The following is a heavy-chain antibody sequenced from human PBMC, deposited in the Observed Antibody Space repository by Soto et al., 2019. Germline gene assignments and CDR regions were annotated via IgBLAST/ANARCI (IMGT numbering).Heavy chain of an antibody. CDR3: ARQRTSVVTQAYFDV. CDR2: IYYSGST. D-gene: IGHD2-21*02. J-gene: IGHJ4*02. V-gene: IGHV4-39*01. CDR1: GDSISSRSYY. Sequence: SETLSLTCTVTGDSISSRSYYWGWIRQPPGKGLEWIGSIYYSGSTYNNPSLRSRVSMSIDTSKDQFSLKLKSVTAADTALYFCARQRTSVVTQAYFDVXGPGSMVTV.